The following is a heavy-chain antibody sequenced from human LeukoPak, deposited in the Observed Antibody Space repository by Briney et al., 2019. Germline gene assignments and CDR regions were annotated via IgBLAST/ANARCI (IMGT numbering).Heavy chain of an antibody. CDR3: ARDYCSTTSCYQGWFDP. Sequence: SGPTLVNPTQTLTLTCSFSGFSLSTSGVGVGWIRQPPGKALEWLALIYWDDNKRYSPSLGSRLTITEDTSKNQVVLIMTNMDPVDTATYFCARDYCSTTSCYQGWFDPWGQGTLVTVSS. V-gene: IGHV2-5*02. J-gene: IGHJ5*02. D-gene: IGHD2-2*01. CDR1: GFSLSTSGVG. CDR2: IYWDDNK.